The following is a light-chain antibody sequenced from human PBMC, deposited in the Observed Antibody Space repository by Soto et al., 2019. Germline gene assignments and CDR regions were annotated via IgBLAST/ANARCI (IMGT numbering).Light chain of an antibody. J-gene: IGKJ3*01. Sequence: DIQMTQSPSTLSASVGDRVTITCLAIQSISSWFAGYQQKPGKAPKLLIYETSTLDNGVPSRFIGSGSGTEFTLTISSLQPDDFATYSCQQYSTYSTFGPGTTVDIK. V-gene: IGKV1-5*03. CDR2: ETS. CDR3: QQYSTYST. CDR1: QSISSW.